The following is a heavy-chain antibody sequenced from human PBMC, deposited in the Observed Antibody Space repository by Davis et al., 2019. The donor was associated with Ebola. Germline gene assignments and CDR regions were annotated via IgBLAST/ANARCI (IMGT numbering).Heavy chain of an antibody. CDR2: IVVGSGNT. CDR3: ARDPHSSSWYRFDP. V-gene: IGHV1-58*02. J-gene: IGHJ5*02. D-gene: IGHD6-13*01. CDR1: GFTFTSSA. Sequence: SVKVSCKASGFTFTSSAMQWVRQARGQRLEWIGWIVVGSGNTNYAQKFQERVTITRDMSTSTAYMELSSLRSEDTAVYYCARDPHSSSWYRFDPWGQGTLVTVSS.